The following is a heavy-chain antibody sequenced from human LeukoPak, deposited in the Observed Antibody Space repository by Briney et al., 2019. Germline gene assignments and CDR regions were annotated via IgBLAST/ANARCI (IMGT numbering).Heavy chain of an antibody. V-gene: IGHV3-21*01. CDR3: ARDPKRGCSGYDLDFQH. CDR1: GFNFSSYS. D-gene: IGHD5-12*01. Sequence: GGSLRLSCAASGFNFSSYSMNWVRQAPGKGLEWVSSISSSSSYIYYADSVKGRFTISRDNAKNSLYLQMNSLRAEDTAVYYCARDPKRGCSGYDLDFQHWGQGTLVTVSS. J-gene: IGHJ1*01. CDR2: ISSSSSYI.